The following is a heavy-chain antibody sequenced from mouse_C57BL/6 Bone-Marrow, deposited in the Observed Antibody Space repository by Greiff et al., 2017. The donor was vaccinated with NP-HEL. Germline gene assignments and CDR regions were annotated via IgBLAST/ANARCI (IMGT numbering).Heavy chain of an antibody. CDR2: IWGDGST. V-gene: IGHV2-3*01. CDR3: AKHFITTVVAPFAY. Sequence: VKLMESGPGLVAPSQSLSITCTVSGFSLTSYGVSWVRQPPGKGLEWLGVIWGDGSTNYYSAHISRLSISKDNSKTQVFLKLNSLHTDDTATYYCAKHFITTVVAPFAYWGQGTLVTVSA. D-gene: IGHD1-1*01. CDR1: GFSLTSYG. J-gene: IGHJ3*01.